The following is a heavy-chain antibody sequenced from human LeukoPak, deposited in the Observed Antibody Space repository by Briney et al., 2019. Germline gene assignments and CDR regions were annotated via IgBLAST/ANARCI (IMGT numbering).Heavy chain of an antibody. CDR2: IYPGDSDT. Sequence: GESLKISCKGSGYSFTRYWIGWVRQMPGKGLECMGIIYPGDSDTRYSPSFQGQVTISADKSISTAYLQWTSLKASDTAIYYCARPYSSGFDAFDVWGQGTMVTVSS. CDR3: ARPYSSGFDAFDV. CDR1: GYSFTRYW. D-gene: IGHD6-19*01. J-gene: IGHJ3*01. V-gene: IGHV5-51*01.